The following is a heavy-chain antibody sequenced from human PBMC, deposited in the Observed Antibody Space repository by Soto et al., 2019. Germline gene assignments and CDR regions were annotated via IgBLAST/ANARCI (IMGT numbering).Heavy chain of an antibody. D-gene: IGHD1-1*01. CDR1: GFIFAGSA. J-gene: IGHJ3*02. CDR3: XXXXXXXXNENAFDN. V-gene: IGHV1-58*02. CDR2: IVVCGSNT. Sequence: QMQLVQSGPEVKEPGTSVKVSCKASGFIFAGSAMQWVRQARGQRLEWIGWIVVCGSNTNSAQKFQERITISRDMSTNTXXXXXSXXXXXXXXXXXXXXXXXXXXNENAFDNWGQGTMVTVSS.